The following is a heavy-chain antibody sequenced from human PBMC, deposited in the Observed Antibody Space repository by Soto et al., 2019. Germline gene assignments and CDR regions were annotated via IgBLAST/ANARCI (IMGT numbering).Heavy chain of an antibody. CDR1: GGTFSTYS. Sequence: QVRVVQSGAEGKKPGSSVKVSCKASGGTFSTYSLSWVRQAPGQGLEWMGGIIPILNTTNYAQQFHGRVTIPAEESTSTADMELRSRRSDETALEYCARGGWSPRYTSHYGRDVWGQGSTVTASS. V-gene: IGHV1-69*01. CDR3: ARGGWSPRYTSHYGRDV. D-gene: IGHD3-3*01. CDR2: IIPILNTT. J-gene: IGHJ6*02.